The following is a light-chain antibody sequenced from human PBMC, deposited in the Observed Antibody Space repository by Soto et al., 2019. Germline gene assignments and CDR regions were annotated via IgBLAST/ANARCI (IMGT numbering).Light chain of an antibody. V-gene: IGKV3-20*01. J-gene: IGKJ5*01. CDR1: QSVSSSY. CDR3: QQYGSSPIT. CDR2: GAS. Sequence: EILLTQSPGTLSLSPGERATLSGRASQSVSSSYLAWYQQKPGQAPRLLIHGASSRATGIPDRISGSGSGTNFTLTISRLEPEDFAVYYCQQYGSSPITFGQGTRLEIK.